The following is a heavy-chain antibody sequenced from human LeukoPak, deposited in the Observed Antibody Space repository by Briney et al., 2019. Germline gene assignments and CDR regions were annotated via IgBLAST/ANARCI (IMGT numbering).Heavy chain of an antibody. V-gene: IGHV3-23*01. D-gene: IGHD5/OR15-5a*01. CDR2: ISGSGGST. Sequence: GGSLRLSCAASGFTVSSTYMSWVRQSPGKGLEWVSAISGSGGSTYYADSVKGRFTISRDNSKNTLYLQMNSLRAEDTAVYYCGKDSRGSSVRVFDCWGQGILVTVSS. CDR3: GKDSRGSSVRVFDC. J-gene: IGHJ4*02. CDR1: GFTVSSTY.